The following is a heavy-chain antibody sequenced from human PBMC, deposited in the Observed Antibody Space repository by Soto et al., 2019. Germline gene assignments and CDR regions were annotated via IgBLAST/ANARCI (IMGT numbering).Heavy chain of an antibody. CDR3: ARETYDNAFDF. Sequence: GGSLRLSCAASGFTFSNYEMNWVRQAPGKGLEWVSYINSPGTTIKYADSVQGRFTISRDNAWSSLYLQMDSLTDEDTAVYYCARETYDNAFDFWGQGTLVTVSS. CDR1: GFTFSNYE. J-gene: IGHJ4*02. D-gene: IGHD3-9*01. V-gene: IGHV3-48*03. CDR2: INSPGTTI.